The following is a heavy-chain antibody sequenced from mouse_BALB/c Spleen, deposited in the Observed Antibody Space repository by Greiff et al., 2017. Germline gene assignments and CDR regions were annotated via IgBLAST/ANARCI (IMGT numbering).Heavy chain of an antibody. CDR1: GYTFTSYW. D-gene: IGHD3-1*01. V-gene: IGHV1-87*01. CDR2: IYPGDGDT. J-gene: IGHJ4*01. Sequence: QVQLKESGAELARPGASVKLSCKASGYTFTSYWMQWVKQRPGQGLEWMGAIYPGDGDTRYTQKLKGKATLTADKSSSTAYMQLSSLASEDSAVYYCARSGPRVYYAMDYWGQGTSVTVSS. CDR3: ARSGPRVYYAMDY.